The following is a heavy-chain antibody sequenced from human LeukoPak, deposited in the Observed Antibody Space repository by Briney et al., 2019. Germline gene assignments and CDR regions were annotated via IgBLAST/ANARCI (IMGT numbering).Heavy chain of an antibody. D-gene: IGHD2-2*01. V-gene: IGHV3-23*01. Sequence: GGSLRLSCAASGFTFSSYAMSWVRQAPGKGLEWVSAISGSGGSTYYADSVKGRFTISRDNSKNTLYLQMNRLRAEDTAVYYCAKGGVSIVVVPAANRFDPWGQGTLVTVSS. CDR3: AKGGVSIVVVPAANRFDP. J-gene: IGHJ5*02. CDR2: ISGSGGST. CDR1: GFTFSSYA.